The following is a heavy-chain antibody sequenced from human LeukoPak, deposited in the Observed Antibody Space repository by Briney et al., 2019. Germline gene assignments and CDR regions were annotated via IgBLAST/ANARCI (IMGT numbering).Heavy chain of an antibody. D-gene: IGHD1-26*01. J-gene: IGHJ5*02. CDR2: FDPEDGET. Sequence: GASVKVSCKVSGYTLTELSMHWVRQAPGKGLEWMGGFDPEDGETIYAQKFQGRVTMTEDTSTDTAYMELSSLRSEDAAVYYCATDLRGSYYNNWFDPWGQGTLVTVSS. CDR3: ATDLRGSYYNNWFDP. CDR1: GYTLTELS. V-gene: IGHV1-24*01.